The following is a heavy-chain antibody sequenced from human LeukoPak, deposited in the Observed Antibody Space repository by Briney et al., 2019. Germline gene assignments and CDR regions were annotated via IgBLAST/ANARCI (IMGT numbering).Heavy chain of an antibody. CDR3: VKSRGSGSYSFDC. J-gene: IGHJ4*02. Sequence: GGSLRPSCAASGFTFRTYAMSWVRQAPGKGLEWVSTISNSGGDTYYADSVKGRFTISRDNSKNTLHVQMNSLRAEDTAIYYCVKSRGSGSYSFDCWGQGTLVTVSS. V-gene: IGHV3-23*01. CDR1: GFTFRTYA. D-gene: IGHD3-10*01. CDR2: ISNSGGDT.